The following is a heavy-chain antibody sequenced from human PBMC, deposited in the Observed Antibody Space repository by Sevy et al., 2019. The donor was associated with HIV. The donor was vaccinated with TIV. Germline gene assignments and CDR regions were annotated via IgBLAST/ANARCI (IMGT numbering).Heavy chain of an antibody. D-gene: IGHD3-22*01. CDR3: ARGGYYYDNAAYYAFDS. CDR1: GFTFSNYA. Sequence: GVSLRLSCAAAGFTFSNYAMHWVRQAPGKGLEWVAIIWSDGAYQYHGDSVKGRFTISRDNSKNTLYLQMNNVRVEDTAVYYCARGGYYYDNAAYYAFDSWGQGTLVTVSS. V-gene: IGHV3-33*01. J-gene: IGHJ4*02. CDR2: IWSDGAYQ.